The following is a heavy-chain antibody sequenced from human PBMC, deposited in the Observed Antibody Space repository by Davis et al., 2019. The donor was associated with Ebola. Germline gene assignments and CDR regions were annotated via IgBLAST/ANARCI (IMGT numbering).Heavy chain of an antibody. V-gene: IGHV3-23*01. CDR3: ARKTYFDY. CDR1: GFTFYNYA. CDR2: ITGSGGST. Sequence: GESLKISCAASGFTFYNYAMTWVRQAPGKGLEWVSAITGSGGSTYYADSVKGRFTISRDNSKNTLYLQMNSLRAEDTAVYYCARKTYFDYWGQGTLVTVSS. J-gene: IGHJ4*02.